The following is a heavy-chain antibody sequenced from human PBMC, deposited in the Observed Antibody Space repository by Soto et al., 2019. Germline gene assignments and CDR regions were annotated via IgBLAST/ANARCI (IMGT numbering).Heavy chain of an antibody. CDR1: GGSFSGSY. D-gene: IGHD6-13*01. J-gene: IGHJ6*02. Sequence: SETLSLTCAVYGGSFSGSYGSWIRQPPGKGLEWIGEINHSGSTNYNPSLKSRVTISVDTSKNQFSLKLSSVTAADTAVYYCARGSAAASKRAYYYYYYGMDVWGQRTTVTVSS. CDR3: ARGSAAASKRAYYYYYYGMDV. CDR2: INHSGST. V-gene: IGHV4-34*01.